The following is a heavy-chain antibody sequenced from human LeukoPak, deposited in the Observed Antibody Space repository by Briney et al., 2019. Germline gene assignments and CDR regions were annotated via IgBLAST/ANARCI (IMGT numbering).Heavy chain of an antibody. CDR1: GFTFSSYG. CDR2: ISYDGSNK. Sequence: GGSLRLSCAASGFTFSSYGMHWVRQAPGKGLEWVAVISYDGSNKYYADSVKGRFTISRDNSKNTLYLQMNSLRAEDTAVYYCAKDRMVYAEYYFDYWGQGTLVTVSS. J-gene: IGHJ4*02. D-gene: IGHD2-8*01. V-gene: IGHV3-30*18. CDR3: AKDRMVYAEYYFDY.